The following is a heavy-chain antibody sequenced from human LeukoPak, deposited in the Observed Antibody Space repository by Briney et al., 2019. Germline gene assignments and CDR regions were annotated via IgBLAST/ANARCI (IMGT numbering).Heavy chain of an antibody. CDR2: LYYSGST. D-gene: IGHD4-11*01. J-gene: IGHJ4*02. CDR1: GGSISSISYY. Sequence: SETLSLTCTVSGGSISSISYYWGWIRQPPGKGLEWIGSLYYSGSTYYNPSLKSRVTISVGTSKNQISLEMSSVTAADTAVHYCARRSMTTVDYWGQGTLVTVSS. V-gene: IGHV4-39*01. CDR3: ARRSMTTVDY.